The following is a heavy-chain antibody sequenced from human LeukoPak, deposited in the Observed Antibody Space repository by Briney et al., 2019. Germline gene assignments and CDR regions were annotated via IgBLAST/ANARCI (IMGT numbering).Heavy chain of an antibody. V-gene: IGHV3-21*04. CDR3: AKDLGLYY. CDR1: GFTFSSYS. Sequence: PGGSLRLSCAASGFTFSSYSMNWVRQAPGKGLEWVSSISVSGSSIHYADSVKGRFTISRDNSKNTLYLQMNSLRAEDTAVYYCAKDLGLYYWGQGTLVTVSS. D-gene: IGHD2-2*01. CDR2: ISVSGSSI. J-gene: IGHJ4*02.